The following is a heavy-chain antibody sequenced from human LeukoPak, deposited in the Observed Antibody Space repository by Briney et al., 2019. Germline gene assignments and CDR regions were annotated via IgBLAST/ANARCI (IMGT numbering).Heavy chain of an antibody. J-gene: IGHJ5*02. V-gene: IGHV4-31*03. CDR3: ARDLGADGYNLRNWFDP. CDR2: ISYSGST. Sequence: SETLSLTCTVSDTAIRTTAYYWSSIRQHPGKGLEWIGYISYSGSTYYNPSLKSRVTISVDMSKNQFSLKLSSVTAADTAVYYCARDLGADGYNLRNWFDPWGQGTLVTVSS. D-gene: IGHD5-24*01. CDR1: DTAIRTTAYY.